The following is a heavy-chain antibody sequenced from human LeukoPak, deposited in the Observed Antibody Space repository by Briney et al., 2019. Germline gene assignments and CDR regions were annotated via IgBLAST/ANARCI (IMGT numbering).Heavy chain of an antibody. D-gene: IGHD3-22*01. J-gene: IGHJ4*02. CDR1: GGSIRSYY. Sequence: PSETLSLTCTVSGGSIRSYYWSCIRHTPRKGLEWIWYIYYSGSTNYNHSLKSRVTISVDTSKSQFSLRLNSVTAADTAVYYCARCYDSSGYVPLFDYWGQGALVTVSS. CDR3: ARCYDSSGYVPLFDY. V-gene: IGHV4-59*01. CDR2: IYYSGST.